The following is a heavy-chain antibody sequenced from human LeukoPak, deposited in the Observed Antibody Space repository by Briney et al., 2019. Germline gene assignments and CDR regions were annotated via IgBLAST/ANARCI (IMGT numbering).Heavy chain of an antibody. Sequence: GGSLRLSCAASGLTFTSYVMSWVRQAPGKWLELVSGIRGRRGSTHYADSVKGRFTSSRDNSKNTLYLQMNSRRAEDTALYYCAKTSWYCSGGSCSNWFDPWGQGTLVTVSS. J-gene: IGHJ5*02. CDR2: IRGRRGST. V-gene: IGHV3-23*01. CDR1: GLTFTSYV. CDR3: AKTSWYCSGGSCSNWFDP. D-gene: IGHD2-15*01.